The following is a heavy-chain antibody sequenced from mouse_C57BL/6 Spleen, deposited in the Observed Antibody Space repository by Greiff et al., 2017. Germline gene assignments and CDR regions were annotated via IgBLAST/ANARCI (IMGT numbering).Heavy chain of an antibody. CDR3: TTYYSHYEDFDY. Sequence: VHVKQSGAELVRPGASVKLSCTASGFNIKDDYMHWVKQRPEQGLEWIGWIDPDNGDTEYASKFQGKATITAETSSNPAYLQLSSLTSEDTAVYYCTTYYSHYEDFDYWGQGTTLTVSS. D-gene: IGHD2-5*01. CDR2: IDPDNGDT. CDR1: GFNIKDDY. J-gene: IGHJ2*01. V-gene: IGHV14-4*01.